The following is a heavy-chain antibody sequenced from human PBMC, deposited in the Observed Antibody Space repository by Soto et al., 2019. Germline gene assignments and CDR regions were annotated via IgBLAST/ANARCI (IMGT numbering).Heavy chain of an antibody. CDR1: GFTFSNAW. Sequence: GGSLRLSCAASGFTFSNAWINWVRQAPGKGLEWVSAISGSGGSTYYADSVKGRFTISRDNSKNTLYLQMNSLRAEDTAVYYCAKVPEYYYYYYMDVWGKGTTVTVSS. J-gene: IGHJ6*03. CDR3: AKVPEYYYYYYMDV. V-gene: IGHV3-23*01. CDR2: ISGSGGST.